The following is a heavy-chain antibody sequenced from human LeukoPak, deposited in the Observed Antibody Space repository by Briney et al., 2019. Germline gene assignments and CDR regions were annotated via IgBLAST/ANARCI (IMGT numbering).Heavy chain of an antibody. J-gene: IGHJ4*02. CDR1: GFTFSSYW. CDR2: IKKDGSEK. CDR3: ARDLSGVTGYTYGRGIDY. V-gene: IGHV3-7*01. Sequence: GGSLRLSCAASGFTFSSYWMSWVRQAPGKGLEWVANIKKDGSEKYYVDSVKGRLTISRDNAKTSLYLQMNSLRAEDTAVYYCARDLSGVTGYTYGRGIDYWGQGTLVTVSS. D-gene: IGHD5-18*01.